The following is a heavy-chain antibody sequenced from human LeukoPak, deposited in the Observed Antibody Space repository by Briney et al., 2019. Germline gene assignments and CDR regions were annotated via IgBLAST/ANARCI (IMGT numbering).Heavy chain of an antibody. J-gene: IGHJ4*02. Sequence: GGSLRLSCTGSGSTFGDYAMSWFRQAPGKGLEWVGFIRSRGAGGTTEYAASVKGRFTISRDDSKSIAYLQMNSLKTEDTAVYYCTRRKTFDYWGQGTLVTVSS. CDR1: GSTFGDYA. CDR2: IRSRGAGGTT. V-gene: IGHV3-49*03. CDR3: TRRKTFDY.